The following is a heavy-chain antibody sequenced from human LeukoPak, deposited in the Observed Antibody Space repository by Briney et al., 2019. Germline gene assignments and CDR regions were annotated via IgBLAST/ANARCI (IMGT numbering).Heavy chain of an antibody. Sequence: ASVKVSCKASGYTFTGYYMHWVRQAPGQGLEWMGRINPNSGGTNYAQKFQGRVTMTRDTSISTAYMELSRLRSDDTAVYYCASEDIAARPAFDYWGQGTLVTVSS. CDR2: INPNSGGT. CDR3: ASEDIAARPAFDY. V-gene: IGHV1-2*06. D-gene: IGHD6-6*01. J-gene: IGHJ4*02. CDR1: GYTFTGYY.